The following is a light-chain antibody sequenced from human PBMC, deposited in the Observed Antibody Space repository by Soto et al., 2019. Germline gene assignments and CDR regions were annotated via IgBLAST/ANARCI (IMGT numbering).Light chain of an antibody. J-gene: IGKJ2*01. Sequence: DIQMTQSPSTLSASIGDRVTITCRASQRISRWLAWYQQKPQKPPKLLIYRASSLESGVPSRFSGSESGTEFTLTISSLQPDDSAIYYCQRYYSFPYTFGQGTKLEIK. CDR2: RAS. CDR3: QRYYSFPYT. V-gene: IGKV1-5*03. CDR1: QRISRW.